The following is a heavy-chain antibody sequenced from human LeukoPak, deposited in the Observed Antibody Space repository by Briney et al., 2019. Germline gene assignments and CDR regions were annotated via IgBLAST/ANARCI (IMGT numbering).Heavy chain of an antibody. CDR2: INPKSGGT. Sequence: ASVKVSCKASGYTFTGYYMHWVRQAPGQGLEWMGWINPKSGGTKYAKKFQGRVTMTRDTSISTAYMELSRLRSDDTAVYYCARDLMATDIVVVPAAMAPDYYYYMDVWGKGTTVTVSS. V-gene: IGHV1-2*02. J-gene: IGHJ6*03. D-gene: IGHD2-2*01. CDR1: GYTFTGYY. CDR3: ARDLMATDIVVVPAAMAPDYYYYMDV.